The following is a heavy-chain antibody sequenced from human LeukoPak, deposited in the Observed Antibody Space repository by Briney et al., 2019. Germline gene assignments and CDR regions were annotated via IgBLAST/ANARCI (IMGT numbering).Heavy chain of an antibody. Sequence: SETLSLTCAVSGYSISSGYYWGWIRQPPGKGLAWIGSIYHSGSTYYNPSPKSRVTISVDTSKNQFSLKLSSVTAADTAVYYCARIDAYYDFWSGYSAEYFQHWGQGTLVTVSS. CDR2: IYHSGST. D-gene: IGHD3-3*01. CDR1: GYSISSGYY. V-gene: IGHV4-38-2*01. CDR3: ARIDAYYDFWSGYSAEYFQH. J-gene: IGHJ1*01.